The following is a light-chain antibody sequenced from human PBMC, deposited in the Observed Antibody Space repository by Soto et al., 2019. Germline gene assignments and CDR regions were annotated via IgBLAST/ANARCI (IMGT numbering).Light chain of an antibody. CDR1: QSVLYSSNNKNY. CDR2: WGF. CDR3: HQYYGSPPRT. V-gene: IGKV4-1*01. J-gene: IGKJ1*01. Sequence: DIVMTQSPDSLAVSLGERATINCKSSQSVLYSSNNKNYLAWYQQKPGQSPKLLISWGFIRESGVPDRFSGRRSGTDFTLTISSLQAEDVAVYYCHQYYGSPPRTFGQGTKVEIK.